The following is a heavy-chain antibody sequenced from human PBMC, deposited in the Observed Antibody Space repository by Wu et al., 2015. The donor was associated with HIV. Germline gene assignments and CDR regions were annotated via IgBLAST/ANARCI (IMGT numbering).Heavy chain of an antibody. CDR1: GGTFSSFG. CDR3: LRELGVDEWLGVY. J-gene: IGHJ4*02. CDR2: ISPYDGDT. D-gene: IGHD3-10*01. V-gene: IGHV1-18*01. Sequence: QVQLIQSGPELKKPGSSVKVSCQASGGTFSSFGISWLRQAPGQGLEWMGWISPYDGDTNYAQKFQDRLIMTTDSSTNTAYMELRSLRSDDTAVYYCLRELGVDEWLGVYWGQGTLVAVSS.